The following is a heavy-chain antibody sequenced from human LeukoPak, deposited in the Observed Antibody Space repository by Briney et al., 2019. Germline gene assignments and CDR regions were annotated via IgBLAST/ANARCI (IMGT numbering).Heavy chain of an antibody. Sequence: SETLSLTCTVSGGPISSYYWSWIRQPPGKGLEWIVYIYYSGSTNYNPSLKSRVTISVDTSKNQFSLKLSSVTAADTAVYYCARTLSSTSSDFDYWGQGTLVTVSS. J-gene: IGHJ4*02. V-gene: IGHV4-59*01. CDR2: IYYSGST. D-gene: IGHD2-2*01. CDR3: ARTLSSTSSDFDY. CDR1: GGPISSYY.